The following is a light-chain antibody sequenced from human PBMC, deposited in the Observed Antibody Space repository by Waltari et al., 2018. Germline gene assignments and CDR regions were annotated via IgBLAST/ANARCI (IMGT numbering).Light chain of an antibody. J-gene: IGLJ3*02. Sequence: QLVLPQSPSASASLGASVKLTRTLSSGHSTNIIAWLQQQPEKGPRYLMNVNSDGSHNKGVGIPARFSGSSSGAERYLTISSLQSEDEADYYCQTGGHGTWVFGGGTRLTVL. CDR2: VNSDGSH. CDR3: QTGGHGTWV. V-gene: IGLV4-69*01. CDR1: SGHSTNI.